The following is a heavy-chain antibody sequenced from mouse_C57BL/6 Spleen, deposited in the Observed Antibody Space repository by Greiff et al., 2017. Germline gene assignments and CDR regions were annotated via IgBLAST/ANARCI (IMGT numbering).Heavy chain of an antibody. CDR1: GFTFSSYA. CDR2: ISSGGDYI. V-gene: IGHV5S21*01. J-gene: IGHJ2*01. CDR3: ARQSSSGRDFDY. D-gene: IGHD3-2*02. Sequence: EVQVVESGEGLVKPGGSLKLSCAASGFTFSSYAMSWVRQTPEKRLEWVAYISSGGDYIYYADTVKGRFTISRDNAKNTLYLQMSSLKSEDTAMYYCARQSSSGRDFDYWGQGTTLTVSS.